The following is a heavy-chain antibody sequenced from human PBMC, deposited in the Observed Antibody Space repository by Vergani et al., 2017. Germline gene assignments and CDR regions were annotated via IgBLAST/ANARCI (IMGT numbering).Heavy chain of an antibody. V-gene: IGHV4-61*02. CDR2: IYTSGST. Sequence: QVQLQESGPGLVKPSQTLSLTCTVSGGSISSGSYYWSWIRQPAGKGLEWIGRIYTSGSTNYNPSLKSRVTMSVDTSKNQFSLKLSSVTAADTAVYYCARDGEATNSGWFDPWGQGTLVTVSS. CDR1: GGSISSGSYY. CDR3: ARDGEATNSGWFDP. D-gene: IGHD2-21*01. J-gene: IGHJ5*02.